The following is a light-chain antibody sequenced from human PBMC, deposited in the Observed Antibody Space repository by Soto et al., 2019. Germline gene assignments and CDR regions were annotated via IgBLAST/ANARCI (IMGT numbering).Light chain of an antibody. V-gene: IGLV1-44*01. CDR2: SIK. CDR3: AAWDDSLNGVL. Sequence: QSVLTQPPSASGTPGQRVTISCSGSSSNIGGNSVSWYQHLPGTAPKLLIYSIKKRPSGVPDRFSGSKSGTSASLAISGLLSEDEADYFCAAWDDSLNGVLFGGGTKVTVL. J-gene: IGLJ2*01. CDR1: SSNIGGNS.